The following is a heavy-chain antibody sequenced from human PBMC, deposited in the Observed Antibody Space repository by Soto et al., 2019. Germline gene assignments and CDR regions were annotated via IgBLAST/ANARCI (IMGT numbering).Heavy chain of an antibody. Sequence: QVHLVQSGAEVKKPEASVKVSCKASGYSFSSYGITWVRQAPGQGLEWMGWISTYIGNAKYAQKFQGRATLTTDTSTGTAYMELRSLRSDDTAVYYCARMLSSSVDNWGQGTLVTVSS. CDR3: ARMLSSSVDN. V-gene: IGHV1-18*01. CDR2: ISTYIGNA. CDR1: GYSFSSYG. D-gene: IGHD2-2*01. J-gene: IGHJ4*02.